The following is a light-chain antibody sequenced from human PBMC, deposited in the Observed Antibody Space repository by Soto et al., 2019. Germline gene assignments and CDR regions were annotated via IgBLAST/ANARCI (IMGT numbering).Light chain of an antibody. CDR2: DVS. CDR3: SSYTSSSSYV. Sequence: QSVLTQPASVSGSPGAAITISCTGTSSDVGTYNSVSWYQQYPGKAPKLMIHDVSNRPSGVSNRFSGSKSGNTASLTISGLQAEDEADYYCSSYTSSSSYVFGSGTKVTVL. V-gene: IGLV2-14*01. J-gene: IGLJ1*01. CDR1: SSDVGTYNS.